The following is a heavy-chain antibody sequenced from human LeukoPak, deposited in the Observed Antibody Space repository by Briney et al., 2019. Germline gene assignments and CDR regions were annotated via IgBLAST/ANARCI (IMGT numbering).Heavy chain of an antibody. Sequence: GGSLRLSCAASGFTFSSYSMNWVRQAPGKGLEWVSAISGGGGSTYYADSVKGRFTISGDNSKNTLYLQMYSPRAEDTAVYYCAKYGDILTGYPYYFDYWGQGTLVTVSS. J-gene: IGHJ4*02. V-gene: IGHV3-23*01. CDR3: AKYGDILTGYPYYFDY. CDR1: GFTFSSYS. D-gene: IGHD3-9*01. CDR2: ISGGGGST.